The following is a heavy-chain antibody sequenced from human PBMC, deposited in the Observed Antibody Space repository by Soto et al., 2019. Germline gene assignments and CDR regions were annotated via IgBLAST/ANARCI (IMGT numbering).Heavy chain of an antibody. CDR2: MTSSGQYI. J-gene: IGHJ4*02. CDR1: GFAFMSYT. V-gene: IGHV3-21*01. Sequence: GGSLRLSCAASGFAFMSYTMNWVRQPPGKGLEWVSSMTSSGQYIYHADSVKGRFTISRDNAKNSLYLQMNSLRAEDTAVYYCARGNRIAAAGLIHPAGPPSGHWGQGTLVTVSS. D-gene: IGHD6-13*01. CDR3: ARGNRIAAAGLIHPAGPPSGH.